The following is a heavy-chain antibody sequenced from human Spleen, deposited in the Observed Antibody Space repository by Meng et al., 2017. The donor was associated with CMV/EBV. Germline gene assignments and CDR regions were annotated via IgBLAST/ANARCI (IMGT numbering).Heavy chain of an antibody. CDR1: GFTFSDYY. V-gene: IGHV3-11*01. J-gene: IGHJ4*02. CDR2: ISSSGSTI. Sequence: GESLKISCAASGFTFSDYYMSWIRQAPGKGLEWVSYISSSGSTIYYADSVKGRFTISRDNSKNTLYLQMNSLRAEDTAVYYCAKNWELLDYWGQGTLVTVSS. CDR3: AKNWELLDY. D-gene: IGHD1-26*01.